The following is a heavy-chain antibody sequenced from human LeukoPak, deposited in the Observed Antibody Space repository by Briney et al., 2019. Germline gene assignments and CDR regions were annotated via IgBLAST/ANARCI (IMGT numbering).Heavy chain of an antibody. CDR3: ARDASLEDISWWLDS. V-gene: IGHV3-23*01. CDR1: GFTFSSYA. Sequence: GGSLRLSCAASGFTFSSYAMSWVRQAPGKGLEWVSAISGSGGSTYYADSVKGRFTISRDNSKNTLYLQMNSLRSDDTAVYYCARDASLEDISWWLDSWGQGTPVTVSS. D-gene: IGHD3-3*01. J-gene: IGHJ5*01. CDR2: ISGSGGST.